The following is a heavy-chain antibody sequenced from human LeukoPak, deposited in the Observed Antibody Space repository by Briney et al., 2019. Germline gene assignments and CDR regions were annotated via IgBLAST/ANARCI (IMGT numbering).Heavy chain of an antibody. CDR2: LSYIGNT. CDR3: ARGGTYALV. J-gene: IGHJ4*02. V-gene: IGHV4-59*01. Sequence: SETLSLTCSVSGAFISRFYWSWLRQPPGKGLEWIGYLSYIGNTNYNPSLKSRVTISIDTSKNQFSLKLSSVTAADTAVYYCARGGTYALVWGQGTLVTVSS. D-gene: IGHD3-16*01. CDR1: GAFISRFY.